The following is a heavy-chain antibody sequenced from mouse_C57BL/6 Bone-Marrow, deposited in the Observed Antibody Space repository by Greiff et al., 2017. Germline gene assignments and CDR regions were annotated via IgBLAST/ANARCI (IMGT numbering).Heavy chain of an antibody. CDR2: ISYDGSN. Sequence: VQLKESGPGLVKPSQSLSLTCSVTGYSITSGYYWNWIRQFPGNKLEWMGYISYDGSNNYNPSLKNRISITRDTSKNQFFLKLNSVTTEDTTTYYCSGNGYYYINYWGQGTTLTVSS. CDR3: SGNGYYYINY. D-gene: IGHD2-3*01. J-gene: IGHJ2*01. CDR1: GYSITSGYY. V-gene: IGHV3-6*01.